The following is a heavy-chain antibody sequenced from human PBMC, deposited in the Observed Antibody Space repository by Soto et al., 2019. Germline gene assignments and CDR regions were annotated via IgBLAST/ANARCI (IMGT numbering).Heavy chain of an antibody. CDR3: ARERYSGYDRGLDYFDY. CDR2: INHSGST. J-gene: IGHJ4*02. Sequence: SETLSLTCAVYGGSFSGYYWSWIRQPPGKGLEWIGEINHSGSTNYNPPLKSRVTISVDTSKNQFSLKLSSVTAADTAVYYCARERYSGYDRGLDYFDYWGQGTLVT. V-gene: IGHV4-34*01. D-gene: IGHD5-12*01. CDR1: GGSFSGYY.